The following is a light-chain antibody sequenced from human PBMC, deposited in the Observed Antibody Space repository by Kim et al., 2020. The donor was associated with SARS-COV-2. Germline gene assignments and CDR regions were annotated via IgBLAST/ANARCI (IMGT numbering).Light chain of an antibody. CDR3: TSYTSSTTWV. CDR1: SNDVGGSNY. Sequence: QSALTQPASVSRSPGQSITITCTGTSNDVGGSNYVSWYQQHPGKAPKLMIYDVSKRPSGVSNRFSGSKSGNTASLTISGLQTEDEADYYCTSYTSSTTWVFGGGTKLTVL. CDR2: DVS. J-gene: IGLJ3*02. V-gene: IGLV2-14*03.